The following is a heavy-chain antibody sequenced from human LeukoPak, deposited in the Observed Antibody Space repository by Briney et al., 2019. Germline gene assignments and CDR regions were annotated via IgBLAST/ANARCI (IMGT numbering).Heavy chain of an antibody. CDR2: IYYSGST. J-gene: IGHJ4*02. Sequence: PSETLSLTCTVSGGSVSSGSYYWSWIRQPPGKGLEWIGYIYYSGSTNYNPSLKSRVTISVDTSKNQFSLKLSSVTAADTAVYYCARDGYSYGPPAYWGQGTLVTVSS. D-gene: IGHD5-18*01. CDR1: GGSVSSGSYY. CDR3: ARDGYSYGPPAY. V-gene: IGHV4-61*01.